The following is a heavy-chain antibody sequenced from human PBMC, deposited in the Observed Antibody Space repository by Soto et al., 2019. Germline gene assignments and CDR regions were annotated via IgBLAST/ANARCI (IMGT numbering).Heavy chain of an antibody. CDR2: ISYDGSNK. CDR3: ARASEYSSSSVVGYLFRPYYYYGMDV. V-gene: IGHV3-30-3*01. Sequence: QVQLVESGGGVVQPGRSLRLSCAASGFTFSSYAMHGVRQAPGKGLEWVAVISYDGSNKYYADSVKGRFTISRDNPKNTLELQMNTLRPEDTALYYCARASEYSSSSVVGYLFRPYYYYGMDVWGQGTTVTVSS. CDR1: GFTFSSYA. J-gene: IGHJ6*02. D-gene: IGHD6-6*01.